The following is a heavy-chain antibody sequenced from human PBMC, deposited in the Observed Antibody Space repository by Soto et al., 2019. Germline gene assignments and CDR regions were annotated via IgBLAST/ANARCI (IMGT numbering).Heavy chain of an antibody. CDR2: ISSSSSTI. J-gene: IGHJ6*02. CDR3: ARDRYSSSSSYYYYGMDV. CDR1: GFTFSSYS. D-gene: IGHD6-6*01. Sequence: VQLVESGGGLVQPGGSLRLSCAASGFTFSSYSMNWVRQAPGKGLEWVSYISSSSSTIYYADSVKGRFTISRDNAKNSLYLQMNSLRDEDTAVYYCARDRYSSSSSYYYYGMDVWGQGTTVTVSS. V-gene: IGHV3-48*02.